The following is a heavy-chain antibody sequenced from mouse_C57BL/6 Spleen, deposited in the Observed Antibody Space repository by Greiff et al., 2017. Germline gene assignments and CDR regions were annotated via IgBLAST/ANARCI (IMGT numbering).Heavy chain of an antibody. CDR1: GFNIKNTY. J-gene: IGHJ1*03. D-gene: IGHD2-4*01. CDR2: IDPANGNT. Sequence: EVQGVESVAELVRPGASVKLSCTASGFNIKNTYMHWVKQRPEQGLEWIGRIDPANGNTKYAPKFQGKATITADTSSNTAYLQLSSLTSEDTAIYYCARERVYYDYDGGFDVWGTGTTVTVSS. CDR3: ARERVYYDYDGGFDV. V-gene: IGHV14-3*01.